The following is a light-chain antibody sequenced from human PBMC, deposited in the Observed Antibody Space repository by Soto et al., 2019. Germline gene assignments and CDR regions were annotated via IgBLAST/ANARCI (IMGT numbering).Light chain of an antibody. Sequence: DIQMTQSPSSLSASVGDRVIITCRASQSVTNYLNWYQQKPGKAPKLLIYGTSTLQSGVPSRFGGSGSGTEFTLTISSLQPDDFAAYYCRQSYSTPYTFGQGTK. V-gene: IGKV1-39*01. CDR2: GTS. CDR1: QSVTNY. J-gene: IGKJ2*01. CDR3: RQSYSTPYT.